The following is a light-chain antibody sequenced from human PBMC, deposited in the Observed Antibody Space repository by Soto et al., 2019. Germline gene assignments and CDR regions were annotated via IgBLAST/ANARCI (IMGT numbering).Light chain of an antibody. Sequence: NFMLTQPHSVSESPGKTVIISCTRSSGSIDSNYVQWFQKRPGSAPTTVIFNDDQRPSGVPARFSGSVDSSSNSASLTISGLRTEDEAEHYCQSFDSTSRVFGGGTKLTVL. CDR2: NDD. V-gene: IGLV6-57*04. CDR3: QSFDSTSRV. CDR1: SGSIDSNY. J-gene: IGLJ3*02.